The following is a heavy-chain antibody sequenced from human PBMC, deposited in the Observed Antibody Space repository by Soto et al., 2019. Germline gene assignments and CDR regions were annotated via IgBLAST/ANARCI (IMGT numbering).Heavy chain of an antibody. CDR2: IYYSGST. V-gene: IGHV4-59*01. CDR1: GGSISSYY. Sequence: QVQLQESGPGLVKPSETLSLTCTVSGGSISSYYWSWIRQPPGKGLEWIGYIYYSGSTNYNPPLTSRVTISVDTSKNQYSLKRSSVRAADTAVYYCAGAGGGWADYWGQGTLVTFSS. J-gene: IGHJ4*02. D-gene: IGHD3-16*01. CDR3: AGAGGGWADY.